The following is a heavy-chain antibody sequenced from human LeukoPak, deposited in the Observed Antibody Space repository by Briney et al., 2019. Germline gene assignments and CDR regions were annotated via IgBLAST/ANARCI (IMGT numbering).Heavy chain of an antibody. J-gene: IGHJ4*02. D-gene: IGHD2/OR15-2a*01. CDR2: IKQDGSEK. CDR3: VRGAYYAAY. Sequence: GGSLRLSCAASAFTISDYWMSWVRQTPGKGLEWVANIKQDGSEKYYVGCAKGRFTISRDNVKNALYLQMNSLRVEDTGVYYCVRGAYYAAYWGQGTLVTVSS. CDR1: AFTISDYW. V-gene: IGHV3-7*01.